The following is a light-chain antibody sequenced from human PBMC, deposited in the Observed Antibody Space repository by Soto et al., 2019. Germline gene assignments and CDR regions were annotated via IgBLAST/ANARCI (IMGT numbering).Light chain of an antibody. Sequence: QSALTQPASVSGSPGQSITISCTGTSSDVGGYNYVSWYQQHPGKAPKLMIYDVSNRPSGVSNRFSGSKSGNTASLTISGLQAEDEDDYYCSSYTSSSTLDVFGGGTKLTVL. V-gene: IGLV2-14*01. CDR1: SSDVGGYNY. CDR2: DVS. J-gene: IGLJ2*01. CDR3: SSYTSSSTLDV.